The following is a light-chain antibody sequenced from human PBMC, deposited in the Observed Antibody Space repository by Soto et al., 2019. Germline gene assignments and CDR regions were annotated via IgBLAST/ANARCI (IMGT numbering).Light chain of an antibody. Sequence: QSVLTQPASVSGSPGQSITISCTGTSSDVGGYNYVSWYQQHPGKAPKLMISEVSNRPSGVSNRFSGSKSGNTASLTISGLQAEDEADYYCSSYTSSSTPVFGGGIKLTVL. CDR3: SSYTSSSTPV. J-gene: IGLJ2*01. V-gene: IGLV2-14*01. CDR2: EVS. CDR1: SSDVGGYNY.